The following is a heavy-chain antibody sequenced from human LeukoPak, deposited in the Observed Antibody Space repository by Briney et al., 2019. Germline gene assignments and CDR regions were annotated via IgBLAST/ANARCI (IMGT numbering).Heavy chain of an antibody. D-gene: IGHD6-19*01. CDR2: ISAYNGNT. Sequence: ASVTVSSTASGYTFTSYGISWVRQAPGQGLEWMGWISAYNGNTNYAQKLQGRVTMTTDTSTSTAYMELRSLRSDDTAVYYCGAVAGTGTFDYWGQGTLVTVSS. CDR1: GYTFTSYG. J-gene: IGHJ4*02. V-gene: IGHV1-18*01. CDR3: GAVAGTGTFDY.